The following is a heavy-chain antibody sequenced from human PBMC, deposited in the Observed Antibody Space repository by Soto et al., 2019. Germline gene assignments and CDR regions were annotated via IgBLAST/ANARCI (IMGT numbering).Heavy chain of an antibody. CDR2: ISYSGST. CDR1: GDSIGRSGYY. Sequence: SETLSLTCTVSGDSIGRSGYYWGWIRQPPGKGLEWIGSISYSGSTYYNPSLKSRVTISVDTSKSQFSVKLSSVIVADTAVYYCARPTGYDYYDGMDVWGHGTTVT. J-gene: IGHJ6*02. CDR3: ARPTGYDYYDGMDV. V-gene: IGHV4-39*01.